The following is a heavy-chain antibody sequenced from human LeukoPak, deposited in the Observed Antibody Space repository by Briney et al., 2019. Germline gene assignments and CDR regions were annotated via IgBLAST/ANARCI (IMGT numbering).Heavy chain of an antibody. J-gene: IGHJ4*02. D-gene: IGHD3-22*01. CDR1: GYTLTELS. CDR3: ATDTYYYDSSGYLNY. Sequence: GASVKVSCKVSGYTLTELSMHWVRQAPGKGLEWMGGFDPEDGETIYAQKFQGRVTMTEDTSTDTAYMELSSLRSEDTAVYYCATDTYYYDSSGYLNYWGQGTLVTVSS. V-gene: IGHV1-24*01. CDR2: FDPEDGET.